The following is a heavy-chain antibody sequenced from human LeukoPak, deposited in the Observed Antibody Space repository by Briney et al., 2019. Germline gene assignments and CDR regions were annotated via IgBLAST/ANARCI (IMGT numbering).Heavy chain of an antibody. V-gene: IGHV4-31*03. J-gene: IGHJ4*02. CDR2: IYYSGST. Sequence: SETLSLTCTVSGGSISSGGYYWSWIRQHPGKGLEWIGYIYYSGSTYYNPSLKSRVTISVDTSKNQFSLKLSSVTAADTAVYYCARGCGGDCYSPDWGQGTLVTVSS. CDR1: GGSISSGGYY. CDR3: ARGCGGDCYSPD. D-gene: IGHD2-21*01.